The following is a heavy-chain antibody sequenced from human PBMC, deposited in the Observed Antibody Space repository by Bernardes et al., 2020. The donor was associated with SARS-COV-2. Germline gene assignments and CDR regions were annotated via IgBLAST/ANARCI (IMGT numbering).Heavy chain of an antibody. CDR2: IKQDVCEK. D-gene: IGHD3-3*01. Sequence: GGSLRLSCAASGFTFSSYWMSWFRQAPGKGLEWVANIKQDVCEKYYVDSVKGRFTISRDNAKNSLYLQMNSLRAEDTAVYYCAREIRFLVVYYYYGMDVWGQGTTVTVSS. V-gene: IGHV3-7*01. CDR1: GFTFSSYW. CDR3: AREIRFLVVYYYYGMDV. J-gene: IGHJ6*02.